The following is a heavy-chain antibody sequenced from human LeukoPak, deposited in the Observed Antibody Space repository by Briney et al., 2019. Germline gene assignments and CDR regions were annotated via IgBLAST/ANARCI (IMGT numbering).Heavy chain of an antibody. CDR3: ARGPSRGAYYFDY. CDR2: INPSGGTT. D-gene: IGHD2-2*01. CDR1: GYTFSSYY. V-gene: IGHV1-46*01. J-gene: IGHJ4*02. Sequence: ASVKVSCKAYGYTFSSYYIHWVRQAPGQGLEWMGIINPSGGTTTYAQKFQGRVTMTGDTSTGTAYMELYSLRSEDTAVYYCARGPSRGAYYFDYWAQGTLVTVSS.